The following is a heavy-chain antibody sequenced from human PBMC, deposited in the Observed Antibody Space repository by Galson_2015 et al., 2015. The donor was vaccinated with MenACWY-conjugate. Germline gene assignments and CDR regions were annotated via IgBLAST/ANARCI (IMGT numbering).Heavy chain of an antibody. D-gene: IGHD6-13*01. V-gene: IGHV1-69*02. CDR2: IIPILGIA. CDR3: ASLSSSWYAHTRNFDY. J-gene: IGHJ4*02. CDR1: GGTFSSYT. Sequence: SVKVSCKASGGTFSSYTISWVRQAPGQGLEWMGRIIPILGIANYAQKFQGRVTITADKSTSTAYMELSSLRSEDTAVYYCASLSSSWYAHTRNFDYWGQGTLVTVSS.